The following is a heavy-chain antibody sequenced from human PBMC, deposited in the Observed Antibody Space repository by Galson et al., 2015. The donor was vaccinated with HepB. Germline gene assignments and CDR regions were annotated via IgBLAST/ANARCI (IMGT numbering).Heavy chain of an antibody. D-gene: IGHD6-6*01. CDR1: GFSFNTHT. CDR2: ISSAGDIQ. CDR3: AKDLVPPGYSSSSNFYYYGLYV. V-gene: IGHV3-30-3*01. J-gene: IGHJ6*02. Sequence: SLRLSCAASGFSFNTHTMQWVRQAPGKGLEWVATISSAGDIQFHADSVKGRFTFSRENSENMLYLQMNSLRAEDTAVYYCAKDLVPPGYSSSSNFYYYGLYVWGQGTTVTVSS.